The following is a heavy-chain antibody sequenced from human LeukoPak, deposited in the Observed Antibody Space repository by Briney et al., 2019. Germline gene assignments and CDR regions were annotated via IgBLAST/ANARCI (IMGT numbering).Heavy chain of an antibody. CDR3: AKARGGESHYDFDY. J-gene: IGHJ4*02. D-gene: IGHD1-26*01. CDR1: GFTFSTYS. CDR2: ISTSSSTI. Sequence: GGSLRLSCTASGFTFSTYSMNWVRQAPGKGLEWLSYISTSSSTIYYAESVKGRFTISRDNAKNSLYLQTNSLRVEDTAIYYCAKARGGESHYDFDYWGQGTLVTVSS. V-gene: IGHV3-48*01.